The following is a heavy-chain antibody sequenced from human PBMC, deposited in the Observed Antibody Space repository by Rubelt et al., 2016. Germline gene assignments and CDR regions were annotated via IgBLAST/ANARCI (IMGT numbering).Heavy chain of an antibody. CDR1: GYTFNSYG. V-gene: IGHV1-18*01. CDR2: ISVYNGNT. D-gene: IGHD3-10*01. J-gene: IGHJ6*02. Sequence: QVQLVQSGAEVKKPGASVKVSCKASGYTFNSYGISWVRQAPGQGLEWMGWISVYNGNTNYAQKRQGRVTMTPDTSTSTADRGLSSLRSDDTAVYYCARGTMVRGAPDVWGQGTTVTVSS. CDR3: ARGTMVRGAPDV.